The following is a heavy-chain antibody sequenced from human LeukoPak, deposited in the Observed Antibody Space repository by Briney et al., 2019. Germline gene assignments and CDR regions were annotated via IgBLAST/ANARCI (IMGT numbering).Heavy chain of an antibody. CDR1: GGSFSGYC. J-gene: IGHJ1*01. CDR3: GKDPRWSGRPLLR. CDR2: INHSGST. V-gene: IGHV4-34*01. Sequence: NASETESLTWPVYGGSFSGYCSSWIRQPPGKGLVWIGEINHSGSTNYNPSLKSRVTISVDTSKNQFSLKLSSVTAADTAVYYSGKDPRWSGRPLLRWGGGTLVTVSS. D-gene: IGHD3-3*01.